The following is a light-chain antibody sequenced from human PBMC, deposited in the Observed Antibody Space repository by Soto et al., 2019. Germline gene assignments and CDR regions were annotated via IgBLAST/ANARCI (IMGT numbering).Light chain of an antibody. CDR1: QSISSTY. CDR2: GAF. J-gene: IGKJ3*01. CDR3: QQYCSSLFA. Sequence: EIVLTQSPGTLSVSPGERATLSCRTSQSISSTYLAWYQKKPGQAPRLLLYGAFNRATGIPDRFSGRGSGTDFTLTISSLEPEDFAVYYCQQYCSSLFAFGHGTKVEIK. V-gene: IGKV3-20*01.